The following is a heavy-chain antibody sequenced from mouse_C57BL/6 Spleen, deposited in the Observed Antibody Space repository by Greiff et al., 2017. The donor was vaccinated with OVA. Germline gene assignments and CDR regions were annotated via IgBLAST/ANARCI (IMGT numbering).Heavy chain of an antibody. J-gene: IGHJ1*03. CDR3: AREDGLYWYFDV. Sequence: EVMLVESEGGLVQPGSSMKLSCTASGFTFSDYYMAWVRQVPEKGLEWVANINYDGSSTYYLDSLKSRFIISRDNAKNILYLQMSSLKSEDTATYYCAREDGLYWYFDVWGTGTTVTVSS. D-gene: IGHD2-3*01. CDR1: GFTFSDYY. CDR2: INYDGSST. V-gene: IGHV5-16*01.